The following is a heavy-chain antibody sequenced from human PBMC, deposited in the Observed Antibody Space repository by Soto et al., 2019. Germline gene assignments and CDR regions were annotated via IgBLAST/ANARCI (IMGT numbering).Heavy chain of an antibody. CDR2: ISSSSSTI. J-gene: IGHJ6*03. CDR3: ARVVVVRAENYYYYYMDV. CDR1: GFTFSSYS. D-gene: IGHD2-15*01. Sequence: GGSLRLSCAASGFTFSSYSMNWVRQAPGKGLEWVSYISSSSSTIYYADSVKGRFTISRDNAKNSLYLQMNSLRAEDTAVYYCARVVVVRAENYYYYYMDVWGKGTTVTVSS. V-gene: IGHV3-48*01.